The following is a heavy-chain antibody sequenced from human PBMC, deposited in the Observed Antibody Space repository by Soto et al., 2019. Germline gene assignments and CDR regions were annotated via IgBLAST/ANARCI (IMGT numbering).Heavy chain of an antibody. CDR1: GYSFTSYW. Sequence: LXESLEISRKGSGYSFTSYWNGWVRQMPGKGLEWVGIIYPGDSDTRYSPSFQGQVTISADKSISTAYLQWSSLKASDTAMYYCARHHYEYSSSCYFDYWGQETLVTV. V-gene: IGHV5-51*01. D-gene: IGHD6-6*01. J-gene: IGHJ4*02. CDR2: IYPGDSDT. CDR3: ARHHYEYSSSCYFDY.